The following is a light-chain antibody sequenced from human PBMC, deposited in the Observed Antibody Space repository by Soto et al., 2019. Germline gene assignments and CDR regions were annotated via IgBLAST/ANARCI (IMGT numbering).Light chain of an antibody. J-gene: IGLJ1*01. CDR3: TSYAGSNNRYV. V-gene: IGLV2-8*01. CDR2: EIN. CDR1: SSDVGGYNF. Sequence: HSALTQPPSASGSPGQSVTISCTGTSSDVGGYNFVSWYQQQPGKAPKLIIYEINKRPSGVPDRFSGSKSGNTASLTVSGLQAEDEADYYCTSYAGSNNRYVFGTGTKVTVL.